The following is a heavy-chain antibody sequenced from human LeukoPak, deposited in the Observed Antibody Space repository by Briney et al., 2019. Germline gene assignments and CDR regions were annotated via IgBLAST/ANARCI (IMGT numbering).Heavy chain of an antibody. V-gene: IGHV3-74*01. Sequence: PGGSLRLSCAASGFTFSSYWMHWVRQAPGKGLVWVSRINSDGSSTNYADSVKGRFTISRDNAKNTLYLQMNSLRAEDTAVYYCAATIFGVVRPFDYWGQGTLVTVSS. D-gene: IGHD3-3*01. CDR3: AATIFGVVRPFDY. J-gene: IGHJ4*02. CDR2: INSDGSST. CDR1: GFTFSSYW.